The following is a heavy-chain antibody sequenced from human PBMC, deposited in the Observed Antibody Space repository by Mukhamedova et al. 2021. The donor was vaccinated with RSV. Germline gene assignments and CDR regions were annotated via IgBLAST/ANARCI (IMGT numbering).Heavy chain of an antibody. CDR2: GST. J-gene: IGHJ3*02. CDR3: ARDGGRATAFDI. D-gene: IGHD3-16*01. V-gene: IGHV4-59*01. Sequence: GSTNYNPSLKSRVTISVDPSKNQFSLKLSSVTAADTAVYYCARDGGRATAFDIWGQGTMVTVSS.